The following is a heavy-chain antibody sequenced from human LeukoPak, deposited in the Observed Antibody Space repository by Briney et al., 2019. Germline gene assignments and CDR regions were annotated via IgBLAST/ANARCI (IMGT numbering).Heavy chain of an antibody. CDR2: ISSSGSTI. J-gene: IGHJ4*02. Sequence: GGSLRLSCAASGFTFSSYEMNWVRQAPGKGLEWVSYISSSGSTIYYADSVKGRFTISRDNAKNSLYLQMNSLRAEETAVYYCARGGVWGNIIDYWGQGALVTVSS. CDR1: GFTFSSYE. D-gene: IGHD3-16*01. V-gene: IGHV3-48*03. CDR3: ARGGVWGNIIDY.